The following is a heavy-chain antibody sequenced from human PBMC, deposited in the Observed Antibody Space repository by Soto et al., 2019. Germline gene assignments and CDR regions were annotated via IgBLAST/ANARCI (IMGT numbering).Heavy chain of an antibody. CDR3: ARATAGRDGYQEYYYYGMDV. CDR1: GGTFSSYA. D-gene: IGHD6-19*01. V-gene: IGHV1-69*13. CDR2: IIPIFGTA. J-gene: IGHJ6*02. Sequence: GASVKVSCKASGGTFSSYAISWVRQAPGQGLEWMGGIIPIFGTANYAQKFQGRVTITADESTSTAYMELSSLRSEDTAVYYCARATAGRDGYQEYYYYGMDVWGQGTTVTVSS.